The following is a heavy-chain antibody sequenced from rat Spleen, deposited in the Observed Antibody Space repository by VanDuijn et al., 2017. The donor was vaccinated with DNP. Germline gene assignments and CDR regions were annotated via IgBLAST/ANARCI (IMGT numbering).Heavy chain of an antibody. V-gene: IGHV3-1*01. CDR2: LSYSVSP. D-gene: IGHD1-1*01. CDR3: ARLRLEWEVRAMDA. CDR1: GYSITSNY. J-gene: IGHJ4*01. Sequence: EVQLQESGPGLVKPSQSLSLTCSVTGYSITSNYWGWIRKFPGNKMEWIGHLSYSVSPRYNPSLKSRISITRDTSKNKFFLQLDSLTTEDTATYYCARLRLEWEVRAMDAWGQGTSVTVSS.